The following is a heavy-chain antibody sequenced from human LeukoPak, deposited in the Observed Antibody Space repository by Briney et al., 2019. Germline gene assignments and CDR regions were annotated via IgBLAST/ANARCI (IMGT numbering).Heavy chain of an antibody. V-gene: IGHV4-38-2*01. Sequence: SETLSLTCAVSGYSISSGYYWGWIRQPPGKGLEWIGSIYHSGSTYYNPSLKSRVTISVDTSKNQFSLKLSSVTAADTAVYYCAGHDFWSGYYRVEYYFDYWGQGTLVTVSS. D-gene: IGHD3-3*01. CDR2: IYHSGST. J-gene: IGHJ4*02. CDR3: AGHDFWSGYYRVEYYFDY. CDR1: GYSISSGYY.